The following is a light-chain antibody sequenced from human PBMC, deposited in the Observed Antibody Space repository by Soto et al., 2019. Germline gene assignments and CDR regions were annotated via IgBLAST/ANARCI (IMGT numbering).Light chain of an antibody. Sequence: EIVMTHSPATLSVSPGERATLSCRATQSLNSNLAWYQQKPGQAPRLLIYGASTRATGIPARFSGSGSGTEFTLTISSLQSEDFAVYYCQQYSYWPPNTFGGGTKVDTK. CDR1: QSLNSN. V-gene: IGKV3-15*01. CDR3: QQYSYWPPNT. CDR2: GAS. J-gene: IGKJ4*01.